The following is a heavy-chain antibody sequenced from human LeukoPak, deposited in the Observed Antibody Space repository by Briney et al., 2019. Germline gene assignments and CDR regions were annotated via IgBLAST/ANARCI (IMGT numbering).Heavy chain of an antibody. CDR1: GCSISSYY. Sequence: SETLSLTCTVSGCSISSYYWSWIRQPPGKGLEWTGYIYYSGSTNYNPSLKSRVTISVDTSKNQFSLKLSSVTAADTAVYYCARAPGGLGYCSGGSCPYFDYWGQGTLVTVSS. J-gene: IGHJ4*02. V-gene: IGHV4-59*01. D-gene: IGHD2-15*01. CDR2: IYYSGST. CDR3: ARAPGGLGYCSGGSCPYFDY.